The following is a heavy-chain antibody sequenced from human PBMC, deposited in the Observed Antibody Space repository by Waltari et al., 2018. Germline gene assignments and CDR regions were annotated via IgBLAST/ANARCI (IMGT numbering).Heavy chain of an antibody. J-gene: IGHJ4*02. D-gene: IGHD3-10*01. CDR1: GDTFISHG. CDR2: INGYSGNT. V-gene: IGHV1-18*01. Sequence: QVHLVQSGAEVRQPGASVKVSCKAFGDTFISHGISWVRQAPGQGLEWMGWINGYSGNTNYAQRLQDRLTMTTDTSAIIAYMELRSLRSDDTAVYYCARGGLTMATIDYWGQGTLVTVSS. CDR3: ARGGLTMATIDY.